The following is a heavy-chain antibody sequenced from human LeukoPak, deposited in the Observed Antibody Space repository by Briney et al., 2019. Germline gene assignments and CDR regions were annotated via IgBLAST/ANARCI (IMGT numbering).Heavy chain of an antibody. CDR3: ARPRTRLAWFDP. D-gene: IGHD6-19*01. Sequence: SETLSLTCSVSGGSISSSNYYWGWIRQPPGKGLEWIGTIYYSGSTYYNPSLKSRVTISVDTSRNQFSLRLTSVTAADTAVYYCARPRTRLAWFDPWGQGTLVIVSS. V-gene: IGHV4-39*01. CDR2: IYYSGST. CDR1: GGSISSSNYY. J-gene: IGHJ5*02.